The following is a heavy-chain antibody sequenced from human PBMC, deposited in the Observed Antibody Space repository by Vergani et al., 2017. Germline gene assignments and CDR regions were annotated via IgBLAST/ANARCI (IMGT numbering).Heavy chain of an antibody. CDR2: ISWDGGST. J-gene: IGHJ4*02. D-gene: IGHD5-24*01. V-gene: IGHV3-43D*03. CDR3: AKATERWLPGRAFDY. Sequence: EVQLLQSGGGVIQPGGSLRLSCAASGFTFDDYAMHWVRQAPGKGLEWVSLISWDGGSTYYAESVKGRFTISRDNSKNSLYLQMNSLRAEDTALYYCAKATERWLPGRAFDYWGQGTLVTVSS. CDR1: GFTFDDYA.